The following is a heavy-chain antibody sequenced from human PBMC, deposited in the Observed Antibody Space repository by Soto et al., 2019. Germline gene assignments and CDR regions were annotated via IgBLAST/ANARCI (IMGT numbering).Heavy chain of an antibody. CDR2: ISYDGSST. D-gene: IGHD6-13*01. CDR1: GFTFSSYG. Sequence: PGGSLRLSCAASGFTFSSYGMYWVRQAPGKGLEWVAAISYDGSSTYYADSMKGRLTISRDISKNTLYLQMSSLRVEDTAVYYCAKTSSWLSPWFDCWGQGTLVTVSS. V-gene: IGHV3-30*18. J-gene: IGHJ4*02. CDR3: AKTSSWLSPWFDC.